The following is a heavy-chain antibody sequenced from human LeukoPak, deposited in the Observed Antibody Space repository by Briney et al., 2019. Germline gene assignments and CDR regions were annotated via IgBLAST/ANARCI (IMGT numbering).Heavy chain of an antibody. CDR3: KTLWFGPIGGMDV. CDR2: IKQDGSEK. V-gene: IGHV3-7*03. Sequence: PGGSLRLSCAASGFTFSSYWMSWVRQAPGKGLEWVANIKQDGSEKYYVDSVKGRFTISRDNAKNSLYLQMNSLRAEDTAVYYCKTLWFGPIGGMDVWGKGTTVTVSS. D-gene: IGHD3-10*01. CDR1: GFTFSSYW. J-gene: IGHJ6*04.